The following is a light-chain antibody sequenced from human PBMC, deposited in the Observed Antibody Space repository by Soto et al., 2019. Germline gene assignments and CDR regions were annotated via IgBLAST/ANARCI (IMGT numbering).Light chain of an antibody. CDR2: AAS. J-gene: IGKJ4*01. Sequence: DIQMTQSPSSLSASVGDRVTITCRASQGITNYLAWYQQKPGKVPKLLIYAASTWASGIPSRFSGSGSGTDFTLTISSLQSEDFATYYCQQYNSAPRTFGQGTKVEIK. CDR1: QGITNY. V-gene: IGKV1-27*01. CDR3: QQYNSAPRT.